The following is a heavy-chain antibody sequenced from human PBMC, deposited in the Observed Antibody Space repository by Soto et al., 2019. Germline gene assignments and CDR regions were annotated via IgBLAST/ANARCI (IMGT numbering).Heavy chain of an antibody. V-gene: IGHV3-23*01. CDR2: ISGSGGST. Sequence: LILSCAASGFIFSSYAMSWVRQAPWKGLEWVSGISGSGGSTYYADSVKGRFTISRDNSKNTLYLQMNSLRAEDTAVYYCAKTGTYYGMDVWGQGTTVTVSS. CDR1: GFIFSSYA. D-gene: IGHD1-1*01. CDR3: AKTGTYYGMDV. J-gene: IGHJ6*02.